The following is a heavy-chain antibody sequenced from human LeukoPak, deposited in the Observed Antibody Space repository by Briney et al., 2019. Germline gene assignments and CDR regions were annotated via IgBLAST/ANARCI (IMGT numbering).Heavy chain of an antibody. CDR3: AKDYY. CDR2: ISGDGATT. CDR1: GFTFDDFP. V-gene: IGHV3-43*02. Sequence: AGSLRLSCAASGFTFDDFPMHWVRQVPGKGLEWLSLISGDGATTYYADSVKGRFTISGDNSRNSLYLQMNRLGTDDTALYYCAKDYYWSQGTLVTVSS. J-gene: IGHJ4*02.